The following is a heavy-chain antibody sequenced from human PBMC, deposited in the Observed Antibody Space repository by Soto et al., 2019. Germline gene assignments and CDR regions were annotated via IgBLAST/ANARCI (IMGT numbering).Heavy chain of an antibody. J-gene: IGHJ4*02. V-gene: IGHV1-69*13. CDR3: AREGIAGTPSVGGSSPHYDY. Sequence: GASVKVSCKASGGTFSSYAISWVRQAPGQGLEWMGGIIPIFGTANYAQKFQGRVTITADESTSTAYMELSSLRSEDTAVYYCAREGIAGTPSVGGSSPHYDYWGQGTLVTVSS. D-gene: IGHD6-13*01. CDR1: GGTFSSYA. CDR2: IIPIFGTA.